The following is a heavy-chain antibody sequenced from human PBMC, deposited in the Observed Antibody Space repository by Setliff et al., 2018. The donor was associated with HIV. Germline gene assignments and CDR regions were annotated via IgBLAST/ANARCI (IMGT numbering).Heavy chain of an antibody. J-gene: IGHJ4*02. CDR2: INTNTGNP. D-gene: IGHD4-17*01. CDR1: GGTFSSYA. V-gene: IGHV7-4-1*02. Sequence: GASVKVSCKASGGTFSSYAISWVRQAPGQGLEWMGWINTNTGNPTYAQGFTGRFVFSLDTSVGTAFLQISTLKAEDTAVYYCARLSPYGDYLLFQYWGQGTQVTVSS. CDR3: ARLSPYGDYLLFQY.